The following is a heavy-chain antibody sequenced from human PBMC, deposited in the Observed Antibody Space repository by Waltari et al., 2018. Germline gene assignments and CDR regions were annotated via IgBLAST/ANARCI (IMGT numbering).Heavy chain of an antibody. V-gene: IGHV1-69*10. Sequence: QVQLVQSGAAVQKPWSSVKVSCKASGCTFSSYAISWVRQAPGQGLEWMGGSIPILGIANYEQKFQGRVTITADKSTSTAYMELSSLRSEDTAVYYCARVRTPNRYYYMDVWGKGTTVTVSS. CDR3: ARVRTPNRYYYMDV. D-gene: IGHD3-10*01. CDR1: GCTFSSYA. CDR2: SIPILGIA. J-gene: IGHJ6*03.